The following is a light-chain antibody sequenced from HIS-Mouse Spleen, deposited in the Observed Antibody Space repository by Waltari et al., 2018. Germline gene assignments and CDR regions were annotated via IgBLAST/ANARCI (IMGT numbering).Light chain of an antibody. CDR2: EVS. CDR1: SSDVGGYNY. CDR3: SSYTSSSTRV. J-gene: IGLJ3*02. Sequence: QSALTQPASVSGSPGQSITISCTGTSSDVGGYNYVSWYQQHPGKAPKPMIYEVSNRPSGVSNRFSGSKSVNTSYLTISGLQAEDEADYYCSSYTSSSTRVFGGGTKLTVL. V-gene: IGLV2-14*01.